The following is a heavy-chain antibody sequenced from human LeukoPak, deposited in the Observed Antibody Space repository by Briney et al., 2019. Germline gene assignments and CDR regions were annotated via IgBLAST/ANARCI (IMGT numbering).Heavy chain of an antibody. CDR1: GGSFSTYY. V-gene: IGHV4-59*01. CDR3: ARAGANGIEAAGSLRY. Sequence: KPSETLSLTCTVSGGSFSTYYWSWIRQPPGKGLEWIGYTYYTGTTNYNPSLKSRVTISVDTSKNQFSLNLSSVTAADAAVYYCARAGANGIEAAGSLRYWGQGTLVTVSS. D-gene: IGHD6-13*01. CDR2: TYYTGTT. J-gene: IGHJ4*02.